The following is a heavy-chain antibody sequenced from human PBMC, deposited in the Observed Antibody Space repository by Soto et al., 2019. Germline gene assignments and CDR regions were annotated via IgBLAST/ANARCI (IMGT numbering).Heavy chain of an antibody. D-gene: IGHD6-19*01. V-gene: IGHV4-59*01. CDR2: IYYSGST. Sequence: PSETLSLTCTVSGVSISSYCWCGSRQSPGKGLEWSGYIYYSGSTNYNPSLKSRVTISVDTSKNQFSLKLSSVTAADTAVYYCARDSEAVAGSPLGWWSAWYFDHWGRGTLVTVSS. CDR3: ARDSEAVAGSPLGWWSAWYFDH. J-gene: IGHJ2*01. CDR1: GVSISSYC.